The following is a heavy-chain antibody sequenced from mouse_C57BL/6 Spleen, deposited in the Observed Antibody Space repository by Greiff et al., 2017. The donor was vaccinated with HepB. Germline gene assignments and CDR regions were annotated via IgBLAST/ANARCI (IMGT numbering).Heavy chain of an antibody. V-gene: IGHV1-18*01. Sequence: EVQLQQSGPELVKPGASVKIPCKASGYTFTDYNMDWVKQSHGKSLEWIGDINPNNGGTIYNQKFKGKATLTVDKSSSTAYMELRSLTSEDTAVYDCARMDDRAWFAYWGQGTLVTVSA. CDR3: ARMDDRAWFAY. CDR2: INPNNGGT. J-gene: IGHJ3*01. CDR1: GYTFTDYN.